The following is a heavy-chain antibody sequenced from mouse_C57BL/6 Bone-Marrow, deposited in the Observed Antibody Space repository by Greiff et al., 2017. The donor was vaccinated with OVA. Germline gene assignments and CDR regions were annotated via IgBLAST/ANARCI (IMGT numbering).Heavy chain of an antibody. CDR1: GFTFSDYY. CDR2: INYDGSST. V-gene: IGHV5-16*01. J-gene: IGHJ1*03. D-gene: IGHD2-3*01. CDR3: ARDRDDGYPLGYFDV. Sequence: EVNVVESEGGLVQPGSSMKLSCTASGFTFSDYYMAWVRQVPEKGLEWVANINYDGSSTYYLDSLKSRFIISRDNAKNILYLQMSSLKSEDTATYYCARDRDDGYPLGYFDVWGTGTTVTVSS.